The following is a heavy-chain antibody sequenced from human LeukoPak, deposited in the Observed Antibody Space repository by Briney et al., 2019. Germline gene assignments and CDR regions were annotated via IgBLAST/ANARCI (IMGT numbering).Heavy chain of an antibody. D-gene: IGHD5-18*01. J-gene: IGHJ4*02. CDR1: GYTFTGHY. CDR3: ATLYSYGYFDY. CDR2: INPNSGGT. V-gene: IGHV1-2*06. Sequence: VASVKVSCKASGYTFTGHYMHWVRQAPGQGLEWMGRINPNSGGTNYAQKFQGRVTMTRDTSISTAYMELSRLRSDDTAVYYCATLYSYGYFDYWGQGTLVTVSS.